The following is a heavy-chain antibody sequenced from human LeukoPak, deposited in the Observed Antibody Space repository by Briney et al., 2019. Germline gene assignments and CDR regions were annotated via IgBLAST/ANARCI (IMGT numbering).Heavy chain of an antibody. V-gene: IGHV4-61*02. CDR2: IYTSGST. CDR1: GGSISSGSYY. Sequence: ASETLSLTCTVSGGSISSGSYYWSWIRQPAGKGLEWIGRIYTSGSTNYNPSLKSRVTISVDTSKNQFSLKLSSVTAADTAVYYCARHEVNYYGSGSYYNSWFDPWGQGTLVTVSS. D-gene: IGHD3-10*01. CDR3: ARHEVNYYGSGSYYNSWFDP. J-gene: IGHJ5*02.